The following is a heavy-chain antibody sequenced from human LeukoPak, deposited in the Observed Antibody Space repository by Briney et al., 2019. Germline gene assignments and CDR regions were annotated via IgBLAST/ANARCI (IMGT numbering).Heavy chain of an antibody. D-gene: IGHD4-17*01. CDR1: GGSFSSGSYY. Sequence: SETLSLTCTVSGGSFSSGSYYWSWIRQPPGKGLEWIGYIYYSGSTNYNPSLKSRVTISVDTSKNQFSLKLSSVTAADTAVYYCASYDYGDYVLNYWGQGTLVTVSS. CDR3: ASYDYGDYVLNY. V-gene: IGHV4-61*01. CDR2: IYYSGST. J-gene: IGHJ4*02.